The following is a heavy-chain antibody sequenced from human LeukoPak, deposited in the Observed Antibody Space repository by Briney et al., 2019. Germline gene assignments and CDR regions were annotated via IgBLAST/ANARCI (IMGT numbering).Heavy chain of an antibody. D-gene: IGHD3-10*01. J-gene: IGHJ4*02. CDR1: GGSISSGGYY. CDR3: ARGTYNYGSGSYTLDY. CDR2: IYHSGST. Sequence: SETLSLTCTVSGGSISSGGYYWSWIRQPPGKGLEWIGYIYHSGSTYYNPSLESRVTISVDRSKNQFSLKLRSVTAADTAVYYCARGTYNYGSGSYTLDYWGQGTLVTVSS. V-gene: IGHV4-30-2*01.